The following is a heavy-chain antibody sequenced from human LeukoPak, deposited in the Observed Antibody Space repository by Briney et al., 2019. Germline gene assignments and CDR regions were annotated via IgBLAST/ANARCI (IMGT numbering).Heavy chain of an antibody. CDR2: IYYSGST. V-gene: IGHV4-59*08. Sequence: NSSETLSLTCTVSGGSISSYYWSWIRQPPGKGLEWIGYIYYSGSTNYNPSLKSRVTISVDTSKNQFSLKLSSVTAADTAVYYCARHLYGDPYYFDYWGQGTLVTVSS. J-gene: IGHJ4*02. D-gene: IGHD4-17*01. CDR1: GGSISSYY. CDR3: ARHLYGDPYYFDY.